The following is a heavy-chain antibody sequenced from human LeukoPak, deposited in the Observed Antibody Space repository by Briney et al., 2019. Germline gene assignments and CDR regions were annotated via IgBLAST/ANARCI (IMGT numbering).Heavy chain of an antibody. V-gene: IGHV4-38-2*02. CDR2: IYHSGST. J-gene: IGHJ4*02. Sequence: PSETLSLTCTVSGGSISGYYWGWIRQPSGKGLEWIGSIYHSGSTYYNPSLKSRVTISVDTSKNQFSLKLSSVTAADTAVYYCARENSGSSEDDYWGQGTLVTVSS. CDR1: GGSISGYY. D-gene: IGHD1-26*01. CDR3: ARENSGSSEDDY.